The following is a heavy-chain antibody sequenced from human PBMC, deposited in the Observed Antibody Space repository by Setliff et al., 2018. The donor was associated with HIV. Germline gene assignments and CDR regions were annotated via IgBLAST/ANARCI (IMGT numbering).Heavy chain of an antibody. Sequence: PGGSLRLSCAASGLTLSSYDMHWVRQAAGKGLEWVSGIGRGGDTYYLGSVKGRFTISRENAKNSLYLQMNSLTAGDTAVYFCAGIGDYSISGVAFHIWGQGTMVTVSS. J-gene: IGHJ3*02. CDR2: IGRGGDT. CDR1: GLTLSSYD. V-gene: IGHV3-13*01. D-gene: IGHD4-4*01. CDR3: AGIGDYSISGVAFHI.